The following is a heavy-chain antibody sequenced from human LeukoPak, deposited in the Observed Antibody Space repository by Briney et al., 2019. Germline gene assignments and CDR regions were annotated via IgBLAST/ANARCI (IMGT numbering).Heavy chain of an antibody. CDR2: INHSGST. J-gene: IGHJ4*02. D-gene: IGHD2/OR15-2a*01. V-gene: IGHV4-34*01. CDR1: GGSFSGYY. Sequence: SETLSLTCAVYGGSFSGYYWSWIRQPPGKGLEWIGEINHSGSTNYNPSLKSRVTISVDTSKKQFSLKLSSVTAADTAVYYCARRAPIVKSPGYWGQGTLVTVSS. CDR3: ARRAPIVKSPGY.